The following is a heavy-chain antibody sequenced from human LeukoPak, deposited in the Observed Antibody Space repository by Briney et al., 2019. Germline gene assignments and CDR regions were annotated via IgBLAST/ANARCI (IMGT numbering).Heavy chain of an antibody. J-gene: IGHJ3*02. CDR1: GFTFSSYD. V-gene: IGHV3-30*18. D-gene: IGHD5-12*01. CDR3: AKDYDDAFDM. CDR2: ISYDGRNK. Sequence: GRSLRLSCAASGFTFSSYDMHWVRQAPGKGLEWVAVISYDGRNKYYPDSVKGRFTISRDNSKNTLYLQMNSLRAEDTAVYYCAKDYDDAFDMWGRGTMVTVSS.